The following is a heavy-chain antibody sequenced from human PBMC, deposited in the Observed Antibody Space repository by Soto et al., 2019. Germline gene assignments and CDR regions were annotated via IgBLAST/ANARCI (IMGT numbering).Heavy chain of an antibody. CDR2: ISGTGRTK. J-gene: IGHJ3*02. D-gene: IGHD3-22*01. CDR1: GFTFNSYA. V-gene: IGHV3-23*01. Sequence: QLSESGGGLVQPGGSLRLSCAASGFTFNSYAMTWGRQAPGKGLEWVSAISGTGRTKKYAESGVGPFSIARENAKKTVFVTINSLRAAYTAVYYCAKKYYYAIVGCYSRDAADIWGQGTTCTVSS. CDR3: AKKYYYAIVGCYSRDAADI.